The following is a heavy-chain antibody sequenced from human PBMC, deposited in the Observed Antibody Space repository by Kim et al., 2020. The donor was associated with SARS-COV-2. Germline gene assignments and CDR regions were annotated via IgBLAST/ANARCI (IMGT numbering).Heavy chain of an antibody. Sequence: GGSLRLSCAVSGFTFSNYWMHWVRQAPGKGLVWVSRINSDGSNTTHADSVKGRFTISRDNAKNTLYLQMNSLRAEDTAVYYCARGNYYAMDVWGQGTTVT. J-gene: IGHJ6*02. CDR3: ARGNYYAMDV. CDR1: GFTFSNYW. V-gene: IGHV3-74*03. CDR2: INSDGSNT.